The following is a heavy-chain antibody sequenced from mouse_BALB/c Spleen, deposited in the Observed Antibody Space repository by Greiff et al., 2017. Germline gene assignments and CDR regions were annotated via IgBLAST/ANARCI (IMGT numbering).Heavy chain of an antibody. V-gene: IGHV5-9-3*01. CDR2: ISSGGSYT. Sequence: EVKVVESGGGLVKPGGSLKLSCAASGFTFSSYAMSWVRQTPEKRLEWVATISSGGSYTYYPDSVKGRFTISRDNAKNTLYLQMSSLRSEDTAMYYCARRDDGYYVRFAYWGQGTLVTVSA. J-gene: IGHJ3*01. D-gene: IGHD2-3*01. CDR3: ARRDDGYYVRFAY. CDR1: GFTFSSYA.